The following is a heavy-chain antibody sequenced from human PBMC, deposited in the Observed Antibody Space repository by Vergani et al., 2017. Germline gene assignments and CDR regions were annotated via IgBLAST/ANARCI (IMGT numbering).Heavy chain of an antibody. D-gene: IGHD6-13*01. CDR3: ARTPRWAAAGTYFQH. Sequence: QVQLQESGPGLVKPSETLSLTCTVSGGSISSYYWSWIPQPPGKGLEWIGYIYYSGSTNYNPSLKSRVTISVDTSKNQFSLKLSSVTAADTAVYYCARTPRWAAAGTYFQHWGQGTLVTVSS. J-gene: IGHJ1*01. CDR2: IYYSGST. V-gene: IGHV4-59*01. CDR1: GGSISSYY.